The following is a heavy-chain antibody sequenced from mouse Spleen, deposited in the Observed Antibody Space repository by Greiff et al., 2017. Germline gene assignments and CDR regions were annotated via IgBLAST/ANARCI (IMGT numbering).Heavy chain of an antibody. Sequence: QVQLQQPGAELVRPGSSVKLSCKASGYTFTSYWMHWVKQRPIQGLEWIGNIDPSDSETHYNQKFKDKATLTVDKSSSTAYMQLSSLTSEDSAVYYCATPYGNYRYFDVWGTGTTVTVSS. V-gene: IGHV1-52*01. CDR1: GYTFTSYW. J-gene: IGHJ1*03. D-gene: IGHD2-1*01. CDR2: IDPSDSET. CDR3: ATPYGNYRYFDV.